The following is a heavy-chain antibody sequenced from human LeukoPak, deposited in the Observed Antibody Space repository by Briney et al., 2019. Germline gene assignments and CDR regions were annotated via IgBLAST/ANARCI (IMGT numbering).Heavy chain of an antibody. CDR1: GFTFSTYE. V-gene: IGHV3-48*03. Sequence: PGGSLRLSCVASGFTFSTYEMKWVRQAPGKGLEWISHISSSSGSTISYADSVKGRFTISRDNAKNSLYLQMNSLRAEDTAVYFCTRGRIYFDFWGQGALVTVSS. CDR3: TRGRIYFDF. J-gene: IGHJ4*02. CDR2: ISSSSGSTI. D-gene: IGHD2-15*01.